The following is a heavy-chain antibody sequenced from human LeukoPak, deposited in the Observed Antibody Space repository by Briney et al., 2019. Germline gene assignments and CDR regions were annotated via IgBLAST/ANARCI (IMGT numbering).Heavy chain of an antibody. Sequence: SVKVSCKASGGTFSSYAISWVRRAPGQGLEWMGGIIPIFGTANYAQKFQGRVTITADESTSTAYMELSSLRSEDTAVYYCARGPHFTPYYFDYWGQGTLVTVSS. CDR2: IIPIFGTA. J-gene: IGHJ4*02. CDR3: ARGPHFTPYYFDY. V-gene: IGHV1-69*01. CDR1: GGTFSSYA. D-gene: IGHD3-3*02.